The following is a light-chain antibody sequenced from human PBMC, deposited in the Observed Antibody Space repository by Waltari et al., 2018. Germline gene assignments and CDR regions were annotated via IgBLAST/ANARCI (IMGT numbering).Light chain of an antibody. Sequence: DIQMTQSPSSLSASVGDRVTITCRASQGIRNYSAWYQQKPGKVPKLQIYAASTLQSGVPSRISGSRPRTDFTLTLSSVQPKDVATYYCQKYNSAPLTFGGGNKVEIK. CDR1: QGIRNY. CDR3: QKYNSAPLT. CDR2: AAS. V-gene: IGKV1-27*01. J-gene: IGKJ4*01.